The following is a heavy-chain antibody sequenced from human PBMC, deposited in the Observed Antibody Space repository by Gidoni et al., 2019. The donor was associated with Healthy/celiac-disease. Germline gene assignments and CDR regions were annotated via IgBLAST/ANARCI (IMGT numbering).Heavy chain of an antibody. Sequence: QLQLQESGPGLVTPSETLSLTCTVSGGSISSSSYYWGWIRHPPGKGREWIGSIYYSGSTYYNPSLKSRATISVDTSKNQFSLKLSSVTAADTAVYYCARLEMATIMWGQGTLVTVSS. CDR1: GGSISSSSYY. J-gene: IGHJ4*02. V-gene: IGHV4-39*01. CDR2: IYYSGST. D-gene: IGHD5-12*01. CDR3: ARLEMATIM.